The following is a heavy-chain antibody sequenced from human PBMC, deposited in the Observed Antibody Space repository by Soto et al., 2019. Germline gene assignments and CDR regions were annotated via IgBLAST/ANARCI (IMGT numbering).Heavy chain of an antibody. J-gene: IGHJ4*02. V-gene: IGHV3-7*04. Sequence: LRLSCAASGFTFTSYWMSWVRQAPGKGLEWVANIKQDGSEKYYVDSVKGQFTIYRDNAKNSLYLQMNSLRAEDTAVYYCTRDYYDSSGYYLFFFYWCEGTLVIVSS. CDR1: GFTFTSYW. CDR3: TRDYYDSSGYYLFFFY. CDR2: IKQDGSEK. D-gene: IGHD3-22*01.